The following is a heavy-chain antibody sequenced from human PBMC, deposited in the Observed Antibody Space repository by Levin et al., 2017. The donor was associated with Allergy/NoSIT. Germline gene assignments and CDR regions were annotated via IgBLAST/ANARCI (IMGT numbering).Heavy chain of an antibody. Sequence: LSLTCAASGFTFSDYYMSWIRQAPGKGLEWVSYISSSSSYTNYADSVKGRFTISRDNAKNSLYLQMNSLRAEDTAVYYCARSRIAAEDAFDIWGQGTMVTVSS. V-gene: IGHV3-11*03. CDR3: ARSRIAAEDAFDI. J-gene: IGHJ3*02. CDR1: GFTFSDYY. CDR2: ISSSSSYT. D-gene: IGHD6-13*01.